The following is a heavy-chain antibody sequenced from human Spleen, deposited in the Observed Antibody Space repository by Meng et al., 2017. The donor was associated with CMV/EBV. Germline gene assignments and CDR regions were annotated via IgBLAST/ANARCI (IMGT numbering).Heavy chain of an antibody. CDR2: ISGYNDNT. CDR3: VRDLALYGAYDAY. Sequence: ASVKVSCKAFGYSFTSYGISWVRQAPGQGLEWMGWISGYNDNTNYAQKFQGRVIVTTEISTSIAYMELRSLRSDDTAVYYCVRDLALYGAYDAYWGQGTLVTVSS. CDR1: GYSFTSYG. V-gene: IGHV1-18*01. J-gene: IGHJ4*02. D-gene: IGHD5-12*01.